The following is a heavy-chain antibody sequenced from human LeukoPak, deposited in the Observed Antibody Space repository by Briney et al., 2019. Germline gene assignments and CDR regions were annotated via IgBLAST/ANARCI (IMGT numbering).Heavy chain of an antibody. CDR3: ARAVYDGTAYSFDY. CDR1: GFILSDHY. Sequence: GGSLRLSCAASGFILSDHYMDWVRQAPGKGLEWVGRIRNKATSSTTEFAASVKGRFIISRDDSKNSLYLQMNSLRTEDTAVYYCARAVYDGTAYSFDYWGQGTLVTVSS. D-gene: IGHD3-22*01. J-gene: IGHJ4*02. CDR2: IRNKATSSTT. V-gene: IGHV3-72*01.